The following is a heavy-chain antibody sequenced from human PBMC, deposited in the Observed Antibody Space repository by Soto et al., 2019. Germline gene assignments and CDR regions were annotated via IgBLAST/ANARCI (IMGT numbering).Heavy chain of an antibody. CDR1: GFTFSSYG. V-gene: IGHV3-23*01. Sequence: GGSLRLSCAASGFTFSSYGMSWVRQAPGKGLEWVSSISGSGGSTYYADSVKGRFTISRDTSKNTLYLQMNSLRAEDTAVYYCAKASAPGGTYFPLWFWGQGTLVTVSS. CDR2: ISGSGGST. J-gene: IGHJ4*02. CDR3: AKASAPGGTYFPLWF. D-gene: IGHD1-26*01.